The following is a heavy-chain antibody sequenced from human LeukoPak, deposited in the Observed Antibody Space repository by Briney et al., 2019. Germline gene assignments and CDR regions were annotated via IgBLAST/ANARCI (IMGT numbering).Heavy chain of an antibody. CDR3: ARDNGHKGVDY. D-gene: IGHD2-8*01. Sequence: ASVKVSCKASGYTFTSYGISWMRQAPGQGLEWMGWISGYNGNTNYVQKFQGRVAMTTDPSTSTIYMELRSLRVDDTVLYYCARDNGHKGVDYWGQGTLVTVSS. V-gene: IGHV1-18*01. J-gene: IGHJ4*02. CDR1: GYTFTSYG. CDR2: ISGYNGNT.